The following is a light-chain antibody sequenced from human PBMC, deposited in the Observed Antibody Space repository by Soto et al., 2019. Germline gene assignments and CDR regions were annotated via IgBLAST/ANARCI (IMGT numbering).Light chain of an antibody. CDR3: GSYSSSSTPFV. CDR2: EVS. V-gene: IGLV2-14*01. CDR1: SSDVGGYNY. Sequence: QSVLTQPASVSGSPGQSITISCTGTSSDVGGYNYVSWYQQHPGKAPELMIYEVSNRPSGVSNRFSGSKSGNTASLIISGLQAEDEADYYCGSYSSSSTPFVFGTGTKLTVL. J-gene: IGLJ1*01.